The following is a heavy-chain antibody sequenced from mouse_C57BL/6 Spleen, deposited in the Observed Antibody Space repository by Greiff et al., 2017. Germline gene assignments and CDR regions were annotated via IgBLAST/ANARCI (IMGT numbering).Heavy chain of an antibody. CDR2: IYPGDGDT. Sequence: QVQLQQSGPELVKPGASVKISCKASGYAFSSSWMNWVKQRPGKGLEWIGRIYPGDGDTNYNGKFKGKATLTADKSSSTAYMQLSSLTSEDSAVYFCAREGAGTTGVYFDYWGKGTTLTVSS. D-gene: IGHD3-3*01. CDR3: AREGAGTTGVYFDY. V-gene: IGHV1-82*01. CDR1: GYAFSSSW. J-gene: IGHJ2*01.